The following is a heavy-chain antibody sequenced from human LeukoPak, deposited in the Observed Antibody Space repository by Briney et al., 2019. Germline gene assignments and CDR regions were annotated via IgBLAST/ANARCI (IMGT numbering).Heavy chain of an antibody. CDR1: GYTFTGYY. CDR2: INPNSGGT. J-gene: IGHJ4*02. V-gene: IGHV1-2*02. D-gene: IGHD5-18*01. Sequence: GASVKVSCKASGYTFTGYYMHWVRQAPGQGLEWMGWINPNSGGTNYAQKFQGRVTMTRDTSISTAYMELSRLRSDDTAVYYCASTIDTAMPRYEYWGQGTLVTVSS. CDR3: ASTIDTAMPRYEY.